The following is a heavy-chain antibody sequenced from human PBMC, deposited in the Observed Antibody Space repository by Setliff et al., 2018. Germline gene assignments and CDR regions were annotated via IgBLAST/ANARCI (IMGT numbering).Heavy chain of an antibody. CDR1: GYTFRSSA. D-gene: IGHD3-10*01. CDR3: AGASRFGTIVYKGDYYMDV. J-gene: IGHJ6*03. CDR2: INTNTGNP. V-gene: IGHV7-4-1*02. Sequence: ASVKVSCKASGYTFRSSAVTWMRQAPGQGLEYMGWINTNTGNPTYAQGFTGRFVFSLDTSVSTAYLQLSSLKAEDTAVYYCAGASRFGTIVYKGDYYMDVWGKGTTVTVSS.